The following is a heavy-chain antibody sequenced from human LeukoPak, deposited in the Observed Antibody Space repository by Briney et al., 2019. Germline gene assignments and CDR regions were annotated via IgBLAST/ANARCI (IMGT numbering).Heavy chain of an antibody. CDR1: GGSISRYF. V-gene: IGHV4-59*01. D-gene: IGHD1-1*01. CDR3: ARDNDLSWFDP. Sequence: SETLSLTCTVSGGSISRYFWTLIRQTPGKGLEWIGYIYYSGSTNYNPSLKSRVTISVDTSKNQFSLKLSSVTAADTAVYYCARDNDLSWFDPWGQGTLVTVSS. CDR2: IYYSGST. J-gene: IGHJ5*02.